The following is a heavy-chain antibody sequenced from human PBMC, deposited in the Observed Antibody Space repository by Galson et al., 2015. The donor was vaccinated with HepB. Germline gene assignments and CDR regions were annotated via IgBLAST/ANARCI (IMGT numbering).Heavy chain of an antibody. CDR2: IYYNGST. CDR3: ARHRLITTPLGRTWFDP. V-gene: IGHV4-39*01. J-gene: IGHJ5*02. Sequence: ETLSLTCTVSGGSISSSSYYWGWIRQPPGKGLEWIGSIYYNGSTDYNPSLKSRVTISVDTSRNHFFLKLSSVTAADTAVFYCARHRLITTPLGRTWFDPWGQGTRVTVSS. CDR1: GGSISSSSYY. D-gene: IGHD1/OR15-1a*01.